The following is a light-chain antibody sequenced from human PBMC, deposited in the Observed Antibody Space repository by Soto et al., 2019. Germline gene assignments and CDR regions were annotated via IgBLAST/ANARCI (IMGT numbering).Light chain of an antibody. J-gene: IGKJ1*01. Sequence: EIVLTQSPGTLSLSPGERATLSCRASQSLSSSQLAWYQQKPGQATRLLIHDASSRATGISDRFTGSGSGTDFTLTITTLEPEDFAVYYCQQYGSSPLTFGLGTKVEI. CDR2: DAS. CDR3: QQYGSSPLT. CDR1: QSLSSSQ. V-gene: IGKV3-20*01.